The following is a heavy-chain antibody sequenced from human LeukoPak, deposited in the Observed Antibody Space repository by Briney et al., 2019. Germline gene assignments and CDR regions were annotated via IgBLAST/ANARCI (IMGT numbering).Heavy chain of an antibody. V-gene: IGHV1-46*01. J-gene: IGHJ5*02. CDR3: ARGDVLDSSVYNWFDP. D-gene: IGHD3-22*01. CDR2: INPSGGST. CDR1: GYTFTSYY. Sequence: ASVKVSCKTSGYTFTSYYMHWVRHAPGQGLEWMGIINPSGGSTTYAQKFQGRVTMTRDTSTSTVYMELSRLRSEDTALYYCARGDVLDSSVYNWFDPWGQGTLVTVSS.